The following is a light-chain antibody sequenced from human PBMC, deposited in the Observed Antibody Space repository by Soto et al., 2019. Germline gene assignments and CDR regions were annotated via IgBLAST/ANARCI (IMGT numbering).Light chain of an antibody. Sequence: QSVLTQPPSASVTPGQRVTISCSGSSSNIGGNAVNWYQQLPETAPKLLMYSNNQRPSGVPDRFSGSKSGTSASLAISGLQSEDEADYYCAAWDDSLNGPVFGGGTKLTVL. CDR3: AAWDDSLNGPV. CDR1: SSNIGGNA. J-gene: IGLJ2*01. V-gene: IGLV1-44*01. CDR2: SNN.